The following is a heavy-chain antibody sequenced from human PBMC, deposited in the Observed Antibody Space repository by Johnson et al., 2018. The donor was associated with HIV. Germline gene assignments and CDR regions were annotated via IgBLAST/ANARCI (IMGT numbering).Heavy chain of an antibody. Sequence: QVQLVESGGGVVQPGRSLRLSCAVSGFTFSSYGMHWVRRAPGKGLEWVAFIGYDGSNKYYADSVKGRFTISRDNFKNTLSLQMNSLRAEDTAVYYCARDSYDISGQQHDAFDIWGQGTMVTVSS. CDR2: IGYDGSNK. CDR1: GFTFSSYG. V-gene: IGHV3-33*08. CDR3: ARDSYDISGQQHDAFDI. D-gene: IGHD3-22*01. J-gene: IGHJ3*02.